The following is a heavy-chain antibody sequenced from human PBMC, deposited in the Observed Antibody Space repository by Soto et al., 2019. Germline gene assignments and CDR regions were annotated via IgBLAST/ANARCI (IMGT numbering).Heavy chain of an antibody. CDR2: LHHGGST. Sequence: PSETLSLTCTVSGGSISSYYWSWVRQPPGGGLEWIGELHHGGSTNYNPSLESRATFSVDISKNQFFLKLSSVTAADTAVYYCTKNSAYALDYWGQGTLVTVSS. J-gene: IGHJ4*02. CDR3: TKNSAYALDY. V-gene: IGHV4-59*12. D-gene: IGHD5-12*01. CDR1: GGSISSYY.